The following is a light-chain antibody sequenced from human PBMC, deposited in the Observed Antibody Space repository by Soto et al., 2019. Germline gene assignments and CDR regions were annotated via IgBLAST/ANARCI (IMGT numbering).Light chain of an antibody. Sequence: DIQMTQSPSSLSASVGDRVTMPCRAGQYIGRYLNWYQQKPGKAPKLLIYAASSLHSGVPSRFSGSGSGTDFTLTISSLQPEDFATYSCQQTYRTPLTFGGGTKVDIK. V-gene: IGKV1-39*01. CDR1: QYIGRY. J-gene: IGKJ4*01. CDR3: QQTYRTPLT. CDR2: AAS.